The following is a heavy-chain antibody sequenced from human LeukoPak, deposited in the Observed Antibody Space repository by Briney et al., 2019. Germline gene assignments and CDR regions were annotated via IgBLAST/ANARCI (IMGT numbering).Heavy chain of an antibody. D-gene: IGHD2-15*01. CDR3: ARGRHTTRYCSGGSCYSGLAFDY. Sequence: SETLSLTCTVSGGSISSSSYYWGWIRQPPGKGLEWIGSIYYSGSTYYNPSLKSRVTISVDTSKNQFSLKLSSVTAADTAVYYCARGRHTTRYCSGGSCYSGLAFDYWGQGTLVTVSS. CDR2: IYYSGST. V-gene: IGHV4-39*07. J-gene: IGHJ4*02. CDR1: GGSISSSSYY.